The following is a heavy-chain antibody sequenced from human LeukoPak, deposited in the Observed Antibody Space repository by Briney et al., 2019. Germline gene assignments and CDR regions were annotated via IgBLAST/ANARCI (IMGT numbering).Heavy chain of an antibody. J-gene: IGHJ4*02. Sequence: PGGSLRLSCAASIFVFNRYAMTGLRQAPGKGLEWVCLITESGHSTYYTKSVKGRFTISRDNSKNTLYLQMNSVGVEDTALYFSGKGFACAENRCYGFDSWAQGILVIVSS. CDR3: GKGFACAENRCYGFDS. V-gene: IGHV3-23*01. D-gene: IGHD2-15*01. CDR2: ITESGHST. CDR1: IFVFNRYA.